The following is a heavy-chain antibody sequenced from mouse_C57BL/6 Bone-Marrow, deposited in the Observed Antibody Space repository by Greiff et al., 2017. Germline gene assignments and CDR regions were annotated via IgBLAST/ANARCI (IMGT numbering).Heavy chain of an antibody. CDR3: ARRSYYSNYRAMDY. V-gene: IGHV1-54*01. D-gene: IGHD2-5*01. CDR1: GYAFTNYL. Sequence: VMLVESGAELVRPGTSVKVSCKASGYAFTNYLIEWVKQRPGQGLEWIGVINPGSGGTNYNEKFKGKATLTADKSSSTAYMQLSSLTSEDSAVYFCARRSYYSNYRAMDYWGQGTSVTVSS. CDR2: INPGSGGT. J-gene: IGHJ4*01.